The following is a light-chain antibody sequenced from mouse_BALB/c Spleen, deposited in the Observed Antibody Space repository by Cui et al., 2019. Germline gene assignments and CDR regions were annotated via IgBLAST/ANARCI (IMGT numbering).Light chain of an antibody. V-gene: IGKV14-111*01. CDR2: RAN. CDR1: QDINSY. CDR3: LQYDEFPYT. J-gene: IGKJ2*01. Sequence: DIKLTQSPSSMYASLGESVNIICKASQDINSYLSWFQQKPGKSPKTLIDRANRLVDGVPSRFSGSGSGQDYSLTISSLEYEDMGIYYCLQYDEFPYTFGGGTKLEIK.